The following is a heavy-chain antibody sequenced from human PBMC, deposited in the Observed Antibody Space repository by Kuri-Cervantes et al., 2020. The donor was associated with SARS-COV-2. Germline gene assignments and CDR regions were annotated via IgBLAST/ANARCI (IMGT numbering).Heavy chain of an antibody. J-gene: IGHJ4*02. CDR1: GFTFSSYG. D-gene: IGHD3-22*01. Sequence: GGSLRLSCAASGFTFSSYGMHWVRQAPGKGLEWVAVISYDGSNKYYADSVKGRFTISRDNSKNTLYLQMNSLRAEDTAVYYCVMIVVDYWGQGTLVTVSS. V-gene: IGHV3-30*03. CDR2: ISYDGSNK. CDR3: VMIVVDY.